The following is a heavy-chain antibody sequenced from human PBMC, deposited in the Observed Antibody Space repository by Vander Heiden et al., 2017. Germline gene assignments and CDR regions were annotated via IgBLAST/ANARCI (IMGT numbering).Heavy chain of an antibody. Sequence: VHLLESGGGSVQPGGSLRLSCAASGFTFSSCGMGWVRQAPGKGLEWVSLISAGGGGTYYADSVKGRFTISRDDSKNTLYLQMNSLRAEDTAVYYCAERLTIGDYWGQGTLVTVSS. CDR2: ISAGGGGT. V-gene: IGHV3-23*01. CDR3: AERLTIGDY. J-gene: IGHJ4*02. D-gene: IGHD2-8*01. CDR1: GFTFSSCG.